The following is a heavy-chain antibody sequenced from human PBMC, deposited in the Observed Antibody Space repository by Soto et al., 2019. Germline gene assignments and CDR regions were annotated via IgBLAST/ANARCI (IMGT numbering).Heavy chain of an antibody. J-gene: IGHJ4*02. D-gene: IGHD3-22*01. Sequence: QVQLVQSGAEVKKPGSSVKVSCKASGGTFGNYGISWVRQAPGQGLEWMGGILPRLGLTKSAQRFQGRVTFTADESTNTAYMELSSLRSEGSAVFYCARDRYYDDTGLYDESADWGQGTLVTVSS. CDR1: GGTFGNYG. V-gene: IGHV1-69*01. CDR3: ARDRYYDDTGLYDESAD. CDR2: ILPRLGLT.